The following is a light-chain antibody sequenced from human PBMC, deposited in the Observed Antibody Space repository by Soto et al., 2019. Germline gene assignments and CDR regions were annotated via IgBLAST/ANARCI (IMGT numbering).Light chain of an antibody. CDR3: SSYTSSSSYV. CDR2: SDS. CDR1: NIGSKT. V-gene: IGLV3-12*02. Sequence: SYELTQPHSVSVATAQMARITCGGNNIGSKTVHWYQQKPGQDPVLVIYSDSNRPSGIPERFSGSKSGNTASLTISGLQAEDEADYHCSSYTSSSSYVFGTGTKVTVL. J-gene: IGLJ1*01.